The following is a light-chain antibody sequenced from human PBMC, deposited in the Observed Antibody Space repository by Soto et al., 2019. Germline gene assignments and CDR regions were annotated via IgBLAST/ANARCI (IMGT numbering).Light chain of an antibody. J-gene: IGKJ2*01. V-gene: IGKV1-5*01. CDR2: DAS. CDR3: QQYNTYSYT. Sequence: DIQMTQSPSTLSASVGDRVTITCRASQSINIWLAWYQQKAGKAPKLLIYDASTFENRVPLRFSGSGSGTEFTLPISVLKPDDFATYYCQQYNTYSYTFGQGTKLEIK. CDR1: QSINIW.